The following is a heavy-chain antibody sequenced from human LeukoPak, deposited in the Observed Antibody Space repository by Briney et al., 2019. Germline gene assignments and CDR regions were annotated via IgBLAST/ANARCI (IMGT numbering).Heavy chain of an antibody. J-gene: IGHJ4*02. CDR3: AFYSYGYRDLDY. Sequence: GGSLRLSCAASGFTFDDYGMSWVRQAPGKGLEWVSGINWNGGSTGYADSVKGRFTISRDNAKNSLYLQMNSLRAEDTALYYCAFYSYGYRDLDYWGQGTLVNVSS. D-gene: IGHD5-18*01. CDR2: INWNGGST. CDR1: GFTFDDYG. V-gene: IGHV3-20*04.